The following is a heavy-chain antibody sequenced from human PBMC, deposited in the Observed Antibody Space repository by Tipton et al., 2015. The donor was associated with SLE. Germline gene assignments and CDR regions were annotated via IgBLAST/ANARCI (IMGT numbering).Heavy chain of an antibody. CDR2: IYYGGTI. J-gene: IGHJ5*01. CDR3: ATGHFDF. CDR1: GDSFSNHF. D-gene: IGHD1-1*01. Sequence: LRLSCTVSGDSFSNHFWSWIRQPPGKGLEWIGHIYYGGTIYYNPSLKSRVTMSMDTSRNQFSLRLKSATAADTAVYFCATGHFDFWGQGRPVTVSS. V-gene: IGHV4-59*04.